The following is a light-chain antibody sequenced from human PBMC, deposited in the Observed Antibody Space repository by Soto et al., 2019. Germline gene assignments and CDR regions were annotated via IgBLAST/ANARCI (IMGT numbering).Light chain of an antibody. Sequence: DIQMTQSPSSLSASVGDRVTITCRASQSISSYLNWYQQKPGKAPKLLIYAASSLQSGVPSRFSGSGSGTDFTHTISSLQPEDFATYYCQQKDTFGPGPKVDIK. J-gene: IGKJ3*01. CDR1: QSISSY. V-gene: IGKV1-39*01. CDR3: QQKDT. CDR2: AAS.